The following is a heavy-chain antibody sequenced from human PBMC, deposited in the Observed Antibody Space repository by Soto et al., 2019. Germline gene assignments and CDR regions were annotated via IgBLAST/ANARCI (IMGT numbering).Heavy chain of an antibody. CDR3: AKKYPGIRPFDY. V-gene: IGHV3-23*01. D-gene: IGHD2-2*01. J-gene: IGHJ4*02. Sequence: LGRSLRLSCAASGFTFNNYAMNWVGQAPGKGLEWVSAIGTDSDTYYADSVKGRFTISRDNSRTTLYLQMNSLRAEDTALYYCAKKYPGIRPFDYWGQGTLVTVSS. CDR1: GFTFNNYA. CDR2: IGTDSDT.